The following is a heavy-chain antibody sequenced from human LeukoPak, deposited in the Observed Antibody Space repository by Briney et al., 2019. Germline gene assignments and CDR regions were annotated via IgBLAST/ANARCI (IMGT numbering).Heavy chain of an antibody. CDR1: GGSISSYY. Sequence: PSETLSLTCTVSGGSISSYYWSWIRQPPGKGLEWIGYIYYSGSTNYNPSLKSRVTISVDTSKNQFSLKLSSVTAADTAVYYCARGGFWSGSYYYYMDVWGKGTTVTVSS. J-gene: IGHJ6*03. CDR3: ARGGFWSGSYYYYMDV. V-gene: IGHV4-59*01. D-gene: IGHD3-3*01. CDR2: IYYSGST.